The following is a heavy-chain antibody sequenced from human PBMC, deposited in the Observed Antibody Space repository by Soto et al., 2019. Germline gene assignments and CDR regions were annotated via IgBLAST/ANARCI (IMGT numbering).Heavy chain of an antibody. CDR2: IMPIFGTA. CDR3: AAEQMVVAATPASGMDV. J-gene: IGHJ6*02. V-gene: IGHV1-69*13. Sequence: GASVKVSCKASGGTFSSYAISWVRQAPGQGLEWTGGIMPIFGTANYAQKFQGRVTITADESTSTAYMGLSSLRSEDTAVYYCAAEQMVVAATPASGMDVWGQGTTVTVSS. D-gene: IGHD2-15*01. CDR1: GGTFSSYA.